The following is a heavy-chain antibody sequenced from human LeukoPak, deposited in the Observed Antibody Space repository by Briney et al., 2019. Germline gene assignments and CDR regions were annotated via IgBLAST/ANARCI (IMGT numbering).Heavy chain of an antibody. Sequence: GASVKVSCKASGYTFTSYGISWVRQAPGQGLEWMGWIGTYNGNTNYAQKFQGRVTMTTDTSTSTAYMELRSLRSDDTAVYFCARDFYCSGRCYDVFDIWGQGTMVTVSS. J-gene: IGHJ3*02. CDR3: ARDFYCSGRCYDVFDI. CDR1: GYTFTSYG. CDR2: IGTYNGNT. V-gene: IGHV1-18*01. D-gene: IGHD2-15*01.